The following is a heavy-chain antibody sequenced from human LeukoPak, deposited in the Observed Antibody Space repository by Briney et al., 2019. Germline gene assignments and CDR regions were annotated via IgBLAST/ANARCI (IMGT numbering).Heavy chain of an antibody. CDR2: INPNSGDT. D-gene: IGHD1-14*01. J-gene: IGHJ4*02. Sequence: ASVKVSCKASGYTFTNYYMHWVRQAPGQGLEWMGWINPNSGDTNYAQKFQGRVTMTRDTSISTGYMELSRLRSDDTALYHCALWAIEPLDYWGQGTLVTVSS. CDR1: GYTFTNYY. V-gene: IGHV1-2*02. CDR3: ALWAIEPLDY.